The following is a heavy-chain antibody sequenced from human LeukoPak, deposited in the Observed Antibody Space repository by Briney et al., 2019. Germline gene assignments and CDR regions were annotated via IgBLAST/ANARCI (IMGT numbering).Heavy chain of an antibody. Sequence: GGSLRLSCVASGFTFSHYSLHWVRQAPGKGLEWVTLILYDGSKKYYTDSVRGRFTISRDDSKNTLYLQMNSLRAEDTAVYYCAKVRVGDGYQGYDYWGQGTLVTVSS. CDR1: GFTFSHYS. CDR2: ILYDGSKK. J-gene: IGHJ4*02. D-gene: IGHD5-24*01. V-gene: IGHV3-30-3*01. CDR3: AKVRVGDGYQGYDY.